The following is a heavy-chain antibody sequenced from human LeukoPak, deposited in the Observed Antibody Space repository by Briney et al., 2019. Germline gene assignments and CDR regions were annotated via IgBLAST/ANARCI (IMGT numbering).Heavy chain of an antibody. J-gene: IGHJ4*02. V-gene: IGHV1-8*01. Sequence: ASVKFSCKASGYTFASYDINWVRQATGQGLEWMGWMNPNSGNTGYAQKFQGRVTMTRNTSISTAYMELSSLRSEDTAVYYCVTMVRGANPGYWGQGTLVTVSS. CDR2: MNPNSGNT. CDR1: GYTFASYD. CDR3: VTMVRGANPGY. D-gene: IGHD3-10*01.